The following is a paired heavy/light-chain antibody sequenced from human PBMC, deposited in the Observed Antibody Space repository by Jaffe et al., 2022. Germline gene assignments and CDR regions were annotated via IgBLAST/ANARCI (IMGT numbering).Heavy chain of an antibody. V-gene: IGHV3-48*03. CDR2: IATSEISI. D-gene: IGHD3-9*01. CDR1: GFIFSHYE. CDR3: VRDNHHRLTAYEPSSFDY. Sequence: EVQLVESGGDLVQPGGSLRLSCEASGFIFSHYEMNWVRQAPGKGLEWISYIATSEISIYYADSVQGRFTVSRDNAKSSLYLQMHSLRVEDTAVYYCVRDNHHRLTAYEPSSFDYWGHGTLVTVSS. J-gene: IGHJ4*01.
Light chain of an antibody. CDR2: DDS. CDR3: QVWDSDSDHSV. V-gene: IGLV3-21*02. J-gene: IGLJ1*01. CDR1: KIAHEN. Sequence: SYVVTQPPSVSVAPGQTARITCGGTKIAHENVHWYQQKPGQAPVLVVYDDSDRPSEIPDRFSGSNSGNTATLTINRVEAGDEADYYCQVWDSDSDHSVFGTGTKVTVL.